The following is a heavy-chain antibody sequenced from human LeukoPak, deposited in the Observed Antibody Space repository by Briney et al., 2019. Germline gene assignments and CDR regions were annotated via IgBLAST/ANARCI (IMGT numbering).Heavy chain of an antibody. CDR2: INPSGGST. D-gene: IGHD3-9*01. CDR3: ARDSKVTIFDWYPSMTSFYMDV. CDR1: GYTFTSYY. V-gene: IGHV1-46*01. J-gene: IGHJ6*03. Sequence: GASVKVSCKASGYTFTSYYMHWVRQAPGQGLEWMGIINPSGGSTSYAQKFQGRVTMTRDTSTSTVYMELSSLRSEDTAVYYCARDSKVTIFDWYPSMTSFYMDVWGKGTTVTISS.